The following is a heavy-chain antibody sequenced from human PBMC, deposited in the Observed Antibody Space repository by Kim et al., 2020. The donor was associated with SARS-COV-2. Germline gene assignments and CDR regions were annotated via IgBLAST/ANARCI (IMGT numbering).Heavy chain of an antibody. V-gene: IGHV4-39*01. J-gene: IGHJ6*03. D-gene: IGHD6-13*01. CDR2: IYYSGST. CDR1: GGSISSSSYY. Sequence: SETLSLTCTVSGGSISSSSYYWGWIRQPPGKGPEWIGSIYYSGSTYYNPSLKIRVTISVDTSKNQFSLKLSSVSAADTAVYYCARQLEQLVLYYYYYMDVWGKGTTVTVSS. CDR3: ARQLEQLVLYYYYYMDV.